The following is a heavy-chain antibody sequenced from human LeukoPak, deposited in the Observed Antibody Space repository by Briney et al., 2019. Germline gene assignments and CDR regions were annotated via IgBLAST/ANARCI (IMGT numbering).Heavy chain of an antibody. CDR3: ARSLAYYYDSSGFGFFDY. V-gene: IGHV4-39*07. J-gene: IGHJ4*02. Sequence: PSETLSLTCTVSGGSISSSSYYWGWIRQPPGKGLEWIGSIYYSGSTYYNPSLKSRVTISVDTSKNQLSLKLSSVTAADTAVYYCARSLAYYYDSSGFGFFDYWGQGALVTVSS. CDR1: GGSISSSSYY. D-gene: IGHD3-22*01. CDR2: IYYSGST.